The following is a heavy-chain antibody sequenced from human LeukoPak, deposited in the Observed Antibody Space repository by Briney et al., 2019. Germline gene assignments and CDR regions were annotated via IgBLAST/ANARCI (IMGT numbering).Heavy chain of an antibody. CDR3: ASGGRFLEWLTWFDP. V-gene: IGHV1-69*05. CDR1: GGTFSSYA. J-gene: IGHJ5*02. D-gene: IGHD3-3*01. CDR2: IIPIFGTA. Sequence: SVKVSCKASGGTFSSYAISWVRQASGQGLEWMGGIIPIFGTANYAQKFQGRVTITTDESTSTAYMELSSLRSEDTAVYYCASGGRFLEWLTWFDPWGQGTLVTVSS.